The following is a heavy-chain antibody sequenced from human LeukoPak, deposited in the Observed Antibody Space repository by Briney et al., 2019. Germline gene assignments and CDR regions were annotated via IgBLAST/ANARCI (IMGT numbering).Heavy chain of an antibody. CDR2: IYYSGST. V-gene: IGHV4-59*01. CDR3: ARDARGSSYMDV. CDR1: GGFISFYY. D-gene: IGHD3-10*01. Sequence: SETLSLTCTVSGGFISFYYWSWIRQPPGKGLEWIGFIYYSGSTNYNPSLKSRVTISVDTSKNQFSLKLSSVTAADTAMYYCARDARGSSYMDVWGQGTTVTVSS. J-gene: IGHJ6*02.